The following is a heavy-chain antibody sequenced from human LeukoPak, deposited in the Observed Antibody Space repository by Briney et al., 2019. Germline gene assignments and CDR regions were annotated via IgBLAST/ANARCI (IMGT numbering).Heavy chain of an antibody. J-gene: IGHJ4*02. Sequence: SETLSLTCTVSGGSISSYYWSWIRQPPGKGLEWIGYIYYSGSTNYNPSLKSRVTISVDTSKNQFSLKLSSVTAADTAVYYCARGRQAVDLFDYWGQGTLVTVSS. CDR3: ARGRQAVDLFDY. D-gene: IGHD6-19*01. V-gene: IGHV4-59*01. CDR2: IYYSGST. CDR1: GGSISSYY.